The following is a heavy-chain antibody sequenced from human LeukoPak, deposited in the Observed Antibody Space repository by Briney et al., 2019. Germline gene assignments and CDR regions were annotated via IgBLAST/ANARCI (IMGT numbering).Heavy chain of an antibody. Sequence: SETLSLTCTVSGGSLRSNYWSWIRQPPGRGLEWIGYIYSSGSTNYNPPPQSRVTMSVDTSKNQFSLKLSSVTAADTAVYYCATLKGWLTYYFDLWGQGTLVTVCS. CDR2: IYSSGST. V-gene: IGHV4-4*09. J-gene: IGHJ5*02. CDR1: GGSLRSNY. CDR3: ATLKGWLTYYFDL. D-gene: IGHD6-19*01.